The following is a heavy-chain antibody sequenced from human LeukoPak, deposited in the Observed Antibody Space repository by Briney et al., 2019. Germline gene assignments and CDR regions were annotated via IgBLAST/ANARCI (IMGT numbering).Heavy chain of an antibody. CDR1: GFTFSDSA. V-gene: IGHV3-73*01. Sequence: GGSLRLTCAASGFTFSDSAMHWVRQASGKGLEWVGRIGSKANSYATEYAASVKGRFTISRDDSKNTAYLQMNSLKTEDTAVYYCTRYSNYLKYYMDVWGKGTTVTVSS. D-gene: IGHD4-11*01. CDR2: IGSKANSYAT. CDR3: TRYSNYLKYYMDV. J-gene: IGHJ6*03.